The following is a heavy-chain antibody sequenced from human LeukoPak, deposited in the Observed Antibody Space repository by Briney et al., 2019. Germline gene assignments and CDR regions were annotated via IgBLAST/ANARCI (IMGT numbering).Heavy chain of an antibody. Sequence: GGSLRLSCAASGFNFRNYAMTWVRQAPGKGLEWVAVIWYDGGYKYYADSVKGRFFITRDNSKNTLYLQMNSLRAEDTAVYYCAREGAERLFVSNWFDPWGQGTLVAVSS. D-gene: IGHD3-3*01. J-gene: IGHJ5*02. CDR3: AREGAERLFVSNWFDP. CDR2: IWYDGGYK. V-gene: IGHV3-33*08. CDR1: GFNFRNYA.